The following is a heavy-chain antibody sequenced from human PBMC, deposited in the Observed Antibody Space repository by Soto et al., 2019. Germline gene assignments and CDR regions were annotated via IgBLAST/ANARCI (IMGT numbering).Heavy chain of an antibody. D-gene: IGHD6-19*01. J-gene: IGHJ5*02. V-gene: IGHV4-34*01. CDR3: ERGVTPGKWLVRARTRWCDP. Sequence: SETLSLTCAVYGGSFSGYYWSWIRQPPGKGLEWIGEINHSGSTNYNPSLKSRVTISVDTSKNQFSLKLSSVTAADTAVYYCERGVTPGKWLVRARTRWCDPWGPGTLVTVSS. CDR2: INHSGST. CDR1: GGSFSGYY.